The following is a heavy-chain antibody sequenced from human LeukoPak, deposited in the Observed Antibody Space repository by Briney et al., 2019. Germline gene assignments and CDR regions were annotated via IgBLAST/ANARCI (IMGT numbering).Heavy chain of an antibody. J-gene: IGHJ1*01. CDR3: ARGKGRIVGALEH. V-gene: IGHV1-2*02. D-gene: IGHD1-26*01. CDR1: GYTFTGYY. Sequence: ASVKVSCKASGYTFTGYYMHWVRQAPGQGLEWMGWINPNSGGTNYAQKFQGRVTMTRDTSISTAYMELSRLRSDDAAVYYCARGKGRIVGALEHWRQGTLVTVSS. CDR2: INPNSGGT.